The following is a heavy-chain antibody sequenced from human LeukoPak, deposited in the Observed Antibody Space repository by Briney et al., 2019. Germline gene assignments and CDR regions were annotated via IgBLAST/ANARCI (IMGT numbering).Heavy chain of an antibody. CDR2: IYYSGST. CDR1: GGSISGSSYY. Sequence: NSSETLSLTCTVSGGSISGSSYYWGWIRQPPGKGLEWIGSIYYSGSTYYNPSLKSRVTISVDTSKNQFSLKLSSVTAADTAVYYCARHLLAAVNPEGYFQHWGQGTLVTVSS. CDR3: ARHLLAAVNPEGYFQH. V-gene: IGHV4-39*01. D-gene: IGHD6-13*01. J-gene: IGHJ1*01.